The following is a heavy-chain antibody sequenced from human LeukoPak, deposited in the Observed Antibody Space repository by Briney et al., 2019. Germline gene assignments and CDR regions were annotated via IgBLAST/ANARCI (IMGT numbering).Heavy chain of an antibody. D-gene: IGHD3-22*01. J-gene: IGHJ1*01. CDR2: IFGSGGRA. Sequence: GGSLVLSCPASGFTINNYAMYWVRQAPRKGLEWVAGIFGSGGRAHYTDSVKGRLTITKDNSKHTVYLQMHSLGGEDTALHYCTKTTTGYSSGQYPGWPADHWGQGALVTVPS. V-gene: IGHV3-23*01. CDR3: TKTTTGYSSGQYPGWPADH. CDR1: GFTINNYA.